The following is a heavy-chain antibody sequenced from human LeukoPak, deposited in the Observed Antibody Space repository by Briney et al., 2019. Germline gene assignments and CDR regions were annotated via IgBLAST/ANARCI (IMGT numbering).Heavy chain of an antibody. Sequence: SETLSLTCIVSGYSITSGYYWGWIRQPPGKGLEWIGSIYHSGDTYYNPSLKSRVTISVDTSKNQFSLKLSSVTAADTAVYYCARILFREIDIWGQGTMVTVSS. J-gene: IGHJ3*02. D-gene: IGHD3-10*01. V-gene: IGHV4-38-2*02. CDR2: IYHSGDT. CDR3: ARILFREIDI. CDR1: GYSITSGYY.